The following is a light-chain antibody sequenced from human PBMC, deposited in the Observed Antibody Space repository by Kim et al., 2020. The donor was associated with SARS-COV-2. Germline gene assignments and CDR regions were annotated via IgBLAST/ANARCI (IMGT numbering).Light chain of an antibody. V-gene: IGKV1-5*03. Sequence: SAAVGDRVTLTCRASQSLSSWLAWYQQKPGKAPNLLISKTSTLESGVPSRFSGSGSGTEFTLTISSLQPDDFAIYYCQQYRSYPWTFGQGTKVDIK. CDR3: QQYRSYPWT. J-gene: IGKJ1*01. CDR2: KTS. CDR1: QSLSSW.